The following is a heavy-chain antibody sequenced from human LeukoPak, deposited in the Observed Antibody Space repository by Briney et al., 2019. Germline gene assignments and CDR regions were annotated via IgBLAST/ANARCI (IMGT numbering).Heavy chain of an antibody. Sequence: SETLSLTCAVSGGSIISYYWSWIRQPPGKGLEWIGYIYYSGSTNYNPSLKSRVTISVDTSKKQFSLKLSSVTAADTAVYYCATRWGYYGSGSYPAWGQGTLVTVSS. V-gene: IGHV4-59*12. J-gene: IGHJ5*02. CDR2: IYYSGST. CDR3: ATRWGYYGSGSYPA. CDR1: GGSIISYY. D-gene: IGHD3-10*01.